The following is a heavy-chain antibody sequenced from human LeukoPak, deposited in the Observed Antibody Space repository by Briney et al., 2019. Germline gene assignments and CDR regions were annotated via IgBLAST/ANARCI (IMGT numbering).Heavy chain of an antibody. V-gene: IGHV4-30-2*06. D-gene: IGHD3-3*01. CDR2: IYHSGST. CDR1: GGSISSGGYS. Sequence: PSQTLSLTCAVSGGSISSGGYSWSWIRQSPGKGLEWIGYIYHSGSTYYNPSLKSRVTISVDRSKNQFSLKLSSVTAADTAVYYCARVWSGYFDYWGQGTLVTVSS. CDR3: ARVWSGYFDY. J-gene: IGHJ4*02.